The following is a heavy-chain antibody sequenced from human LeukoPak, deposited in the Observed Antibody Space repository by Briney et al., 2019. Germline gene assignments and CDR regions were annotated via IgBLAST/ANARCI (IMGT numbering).Heavy chain of an antibody. CDR3: ARDTIAVAGLFDY. D-gene: IGHD6-19*01. V-gene: IGHV4-4*07. CDR1: GGSISGYY. Sequence: SETLSVTCTVSGGSISGYYWSWIRQPPGKGLEWIGRIYTSGSTNYNPSLKSRVTMSVDTSKNQFSLKLSFVTAADTAFYYCARDTIAVAGLFDYWGQGTLVTVSS. CDR2: IYTSGST. J-gene: IGHJ4*02.